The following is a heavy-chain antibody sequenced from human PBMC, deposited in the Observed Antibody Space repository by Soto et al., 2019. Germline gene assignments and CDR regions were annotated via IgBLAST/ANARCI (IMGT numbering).Heavy chain of an antibody. D-gene: IGHD1-26*01. V-gene: IGHV4-4*02. J-gene: IGHJ4*02. CDR2: IYHSGST. CDR3: ARGLFGGSHGPVGY. Sequence: SETLSLTCAVSGGFIISDNWWSWVRQPPGKGLEWIGEIYHSGSTNYNPSLKSRVTISVDKSRNQMSLKLISVTAADTAVYYCARGLFGGSHGPVGYWGQGTLVTVPQ. CDR1: GGFIISDNW.